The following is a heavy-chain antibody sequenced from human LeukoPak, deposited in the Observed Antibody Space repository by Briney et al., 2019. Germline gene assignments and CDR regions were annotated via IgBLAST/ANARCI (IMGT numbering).Heavy chain of an antibody. CDR3: VRTHYYDTSGSNWFDP. CDR2: IRSKAYGGTT. J-gene: IGHJ5*02. V-gene: IGHV3-49*04. D-gene: IGHD3-22*01. CDR1: GFTFGDYA. Sequence: GGSLRLSCTASGFTFGDYAMSWVRQAPGKGLEWVTFIRSKAYGGTTEYAASVKGRFTISRDDSKSIAYLQMNSLKTEDTAVYYYVRTHYYDTSGSNWFDPWGQGTLVTVSS.